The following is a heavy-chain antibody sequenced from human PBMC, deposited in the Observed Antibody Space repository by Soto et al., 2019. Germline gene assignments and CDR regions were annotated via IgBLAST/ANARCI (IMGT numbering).Heavy chain of an antibody. CDR1: GYTFTSYA. Sequence: QVQLVQSGAEVKKPGASVKVSCKASGYTFTSYAMHWVRQAPGQRLEWMGWINAGNGNTKYSQKFQGRVTITRDTSASTAYMALSSLRSEDTAVYYCASPYDSSGFYWFDPWGQGTLVTVSS. CDR2: INAGNGNT. J-gene: IGHJ5*02. V-gene: IGHV1-3*01. D-gene: IGHD3-22*01. CDR3: ASPYDSSGFYWFDP.